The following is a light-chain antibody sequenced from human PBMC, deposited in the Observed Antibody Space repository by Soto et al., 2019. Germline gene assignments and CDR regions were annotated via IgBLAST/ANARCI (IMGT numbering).Light chain of an antibody. CDR2: SSN. V-gene: IGLV1-44*01. J-gene: IGLJ1*01. CDR1: SSNIGSNT. Sequence: QSVLTQPPSASGTPGQSVTISCSGSSSNIGSNTVDWYQQLPGTAPKLLIYSSNQRPSGVPDRFSGSKSGTSASLAISGLQSDDEADYFCAAWDDSLNGLYVFGTGTKLTAL. CDR3: AAWDDSLNGLYV.